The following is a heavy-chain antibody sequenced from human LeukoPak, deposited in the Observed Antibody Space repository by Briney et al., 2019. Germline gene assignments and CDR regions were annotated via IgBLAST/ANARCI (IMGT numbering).Heavy chain of an antibody. D-gene: IGHD2-15*01. J-gene: IGHJ5*02. CDR3: AKTQGYYDA. CDR2: IYGSDDKT. V-gene: IGHV3-23*01. CDR1: GFTFSNYA. Sequence: GGSLRLSCVACGFTFSNYAMSWVPEAPGEGLELVSGIYGSDDKTVYGDAVKGRFTISRDNSKNTLYLQMNSLRADDTAVYYCAKTQGYYDAWGQGALVTVSS.